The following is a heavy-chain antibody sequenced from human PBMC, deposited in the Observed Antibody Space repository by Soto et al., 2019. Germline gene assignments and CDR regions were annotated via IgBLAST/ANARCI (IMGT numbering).Heavy chain of an antibody. CDR3: ARVRDALGNYGMDV. V-gene: IGHV1-8*01. CDR2: MNPNSGNT. D-gene: IGHD3-16*02. J-gene: IGHJ6*02. Sequence: QVQLVQSGAEVKKPGASVKVSCKASGYTFTSYDINWVRQATGQGLEWMGWMNPNSGNTGYAQKFQGRVTMTRNTSISTAYMELSSLRSEDTAVYYCARVRDALGNYGMDVWGQGTTVTVSS. CDR1: GYTFTSYD.